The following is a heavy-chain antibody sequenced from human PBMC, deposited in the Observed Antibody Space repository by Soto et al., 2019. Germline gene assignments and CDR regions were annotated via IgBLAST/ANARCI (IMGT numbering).Heavy chain of an antibody. CDR2: ISANNDHT. J-gene: IGHJ4*02. CDR1: GYTLNTYG. CDR3: ARGTYFDY. V-gene: IGHV1-18*01. Sequence: QVQLVQSGAEVKKPGASVKVSCKASGYTLNTYGITWVRQAPGQGLEWMGWISANNDHTNYPQKLQVRVTRTTDTSTGTAYMELRSLSSDYTAVYYCARGTYFDYWGQGTLVTVSS.